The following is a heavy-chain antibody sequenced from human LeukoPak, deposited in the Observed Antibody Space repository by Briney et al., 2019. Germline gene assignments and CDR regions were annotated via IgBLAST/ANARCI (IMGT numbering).Heavy chain of an antibody. CDR2: IYYSGST. Sequence: PSETLSLTXTVSGGSICSYYWSWIRQTPGKGLEWLGYIYYSGSTNYDPSLKSRVTISVDTSKNQFSLKLSSVTAADTAVYYRARMLTSSSLPIDYWGQGTLVTVSS. CDR3: ARMLTSSSLPIDY. CDR1: GGSICSYY. D-gene: IGHD6-6*01. V-gene: IGHV4-59*01. J-gene: IGHJ4*02.